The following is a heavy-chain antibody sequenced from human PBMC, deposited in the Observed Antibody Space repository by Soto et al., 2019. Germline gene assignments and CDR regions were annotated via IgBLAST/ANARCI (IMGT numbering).Heavy chain of an antibody. Sequence: EVQLVESGGGLVQPGGSLRLSCAASGFTFSSYSMNWVRQAPGKGLEWVSYISSSSSTIYYADSVKGRFTISRDNAKNSLYLQMNSLRDEDTAVYYCARDHDFLLWFGVQDYYYYGMDVWGQGTTVTVSS. CDR1: GFTFSSYS. CDR3: ARDHDFLLWFGVQDYYYYGMDV. J-gene: IGHJ6*02. CDR2: ISSSSSTI. D-gene: IGHD3-10*01. V-gene: IGHV3-48*02.